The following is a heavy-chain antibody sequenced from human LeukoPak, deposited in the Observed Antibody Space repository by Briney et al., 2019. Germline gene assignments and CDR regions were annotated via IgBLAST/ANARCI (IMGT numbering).Heavy chain of an antibody. CDR2: ISGSGGST. D-gene: IGHD5-18*01. J-gene: IGHJ4*02. CDR3: AKDYYEDTVMAKVDY. V-gene: IGHV3-23*01. Sequence: GGSLRLSCAASGFTFSSYAMSWVRQAPGKGLEWVSSISGSGGSTYYADSVKGRFTISRDTSKNTLYLQMNSLRAEDTAVYYCAKDYYEDTVMAKVDYWGQGTLVTVSS. CDR1: GFTFSSYA.